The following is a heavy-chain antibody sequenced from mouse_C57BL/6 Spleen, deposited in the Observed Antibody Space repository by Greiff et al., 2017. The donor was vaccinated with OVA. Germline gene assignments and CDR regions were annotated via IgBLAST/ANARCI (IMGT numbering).Heavy chain of an antibody. CDR2: IDPSDSYT. V-gene: IGHV1-69*01. J-gene: IGHJ3*01. D-gene: IGHD2-12*01. CDR3: ARGGFYDAGFAY. Sequence: VQLQQPGAELVMPGASVKLSCKASGYTFTSYWMHWVKQRPGQGLEWIGEIDPSDSYTNYNQKFKGKSTLTVDKSSSTAYMQLSSLTSEDSAVYYCARGGFYDAGFAYWGQGTLVTVSA. CDR1: GYTFTSYW.